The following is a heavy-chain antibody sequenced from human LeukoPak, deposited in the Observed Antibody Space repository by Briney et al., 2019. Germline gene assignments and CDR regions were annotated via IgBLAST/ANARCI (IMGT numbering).Heavy chain of an antibody. CDR1: GGSINNYY. V-gene: IGHV4-4*07. CDR3: ARGRYCSADICSGGDAFDI. CDR2: IYTRGST. Sequence: SETLSLTCTVSGGSINNYYWSWIRQPAGRGLEWIGRIYTRGSTNYNPSLKSRVTMSVDTPKNQFSLKLSSVTAADTAVYYCARGRYCSADICSGGDAFDIWGQGTMVSVSS. J-gene: IGHJ3*02. D-gene: IGHD2-15*01.